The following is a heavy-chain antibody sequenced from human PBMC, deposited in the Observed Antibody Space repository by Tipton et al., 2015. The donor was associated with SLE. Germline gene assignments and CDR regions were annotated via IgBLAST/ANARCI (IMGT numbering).Heavy chain of an antibody. V-gene: IGHV3-21*01. Sequence: SLRLSCAASGFTFSSYSMNWVRQAPGKGLEWVSSISSSSSYIYYADSVKGRFTISRDNAKNSLYLQMNSLRAEDTAVYYCARGPSPSGGFDYWGQGTLVTVSS. CDR1: GFTFSSYS. CDR2: ISSSSSYI. CDR3: ARGPSPSGGFDY. J-gene: IGHJ4*02. D-gene: IGHD3-10*01.